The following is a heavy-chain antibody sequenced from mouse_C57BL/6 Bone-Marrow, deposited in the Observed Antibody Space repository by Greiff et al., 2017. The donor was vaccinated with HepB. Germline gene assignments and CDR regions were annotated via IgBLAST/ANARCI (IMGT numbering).Heavy chain of an antibody. J-gene: IGHJ3*01. CDR3: ARGSSPAWFAY. D-gene: IGHD1-1*01. CDR1: GYAFSSSW. Sequence: VQLQQSGPELVKPGASVKISCKASGYAFSSSWMNWVKQRPGKGLEWIGRIYPGDGDTNYNGKFKGKATLTADKSSSTAYMQLSSLTSEDSAVYCCARGSSPAWFAYWGQGTLVTVSA. V-gene: IGHV1-82*01. CDR2: IYPGDGDT.